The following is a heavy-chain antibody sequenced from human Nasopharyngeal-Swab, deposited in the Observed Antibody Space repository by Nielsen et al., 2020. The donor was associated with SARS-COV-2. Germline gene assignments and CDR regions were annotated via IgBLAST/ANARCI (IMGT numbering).Heavy chain of an antibody. CDR1: GFTFSSYG. D-gene: IGHD3-3*01. V-gene: IGHV3-33*01. J-gene: IGHJ6*02. CDR3: ARASYYDFWSAIRGPVYYYYYGMDV. CDR2: IWYDGSNK. Sequence: GESLKISCAASGFTFSSYGMHWVRQAPGKGLEWVAVIWYDGSNKYYADSVKGRFTISRDNSKNTLYLQMTSLRAEDTAVYYCARASYYDFWSAIRGPVYYYYYGMDVWGQGTTVTVSS.